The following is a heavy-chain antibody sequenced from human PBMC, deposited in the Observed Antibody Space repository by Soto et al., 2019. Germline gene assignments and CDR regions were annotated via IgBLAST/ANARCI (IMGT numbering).Heavy chain of an antibody. CDR3: AIAGGPTYNYYGVEV. Sequence: QEQLVESGGGVVQPGRSLRLSCAVSGFTFSSYGMHWVRQAPVKGLEWVAFISYDGSEKYYADSVKGRFNISRDNFKNTLYLQMNSLRAEDTAVFYCAIAGGPTYNYYGVEVWGQGTKVTVAS. D-gene: IGHD1-1*01. CDR1: GFTFSSYG. CDR2: ISYDGSEK. J-gene: IGHJ6*02. V-gene: IGHV3-30*03.